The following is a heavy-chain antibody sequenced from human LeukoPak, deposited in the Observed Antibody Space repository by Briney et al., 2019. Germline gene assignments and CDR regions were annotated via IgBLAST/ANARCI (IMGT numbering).Heavy chain of an antibody. D-gene: IGHD3-22*01. J-gene: IGHJ1*01. Sequence: ASVKVSCKASGYTFTVYYMHWVRQAPGQGLEWMGWINPNSGGTNYAQKFQGRVTMTRDTSISTAYMELSRLRSDDTAVYYCARSDYYDSSGFHPEYFQHWGQGTLVTVSS. CDR3: ARSDYYDSSGFHPEYFQH. CDR2: INPNSGGT. CDR1: GYTFTVYY. V-gene: IGHV1-2*02.